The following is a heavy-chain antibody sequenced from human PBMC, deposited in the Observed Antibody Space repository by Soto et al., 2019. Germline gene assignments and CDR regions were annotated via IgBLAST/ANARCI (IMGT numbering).Heavy chain of an antibody. V-gene: IGHV3-64D*08. CDR3: VKDPFAGIVVVVAATPWPFDY. J-gene: IGHJ4*02. CDR2: ISSNGGST. Sequence: GGSLRLSCSASGFTFSSYAMHWVRQAPGKGLEYVSAISSNGGSTYYADSVKGRFTISRDNSKNTLYLQMSSLRAEDTAVYYCVKDPFAGIVVVVAATPWPFDYWGQGTLVTVSS. CDR1: GFTFSSYA. D-gene: IGHD2-15*01.